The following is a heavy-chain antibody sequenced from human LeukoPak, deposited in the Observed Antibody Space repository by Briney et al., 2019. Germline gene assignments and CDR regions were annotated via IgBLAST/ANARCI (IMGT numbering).Heavy chain of an antibody. V-gene: IGHV3-48*01. CDR3: SRDGGTNWDLDF. J-gene: IGHJ4*02. CDR1: GFTISTYA. CDR2: ISSSGSTI. Sequence: PGGSLSPSCVASGFTISTYAMNWVRQAPGKGLEWVSYISSSGSTIYYADSVKGRFTISRDIAKNSLYLQMNSLRGEDTAVYYCSRDGGTNWDLDFWGQGTLVTVSS. D-gene: IGHD1-1*01.